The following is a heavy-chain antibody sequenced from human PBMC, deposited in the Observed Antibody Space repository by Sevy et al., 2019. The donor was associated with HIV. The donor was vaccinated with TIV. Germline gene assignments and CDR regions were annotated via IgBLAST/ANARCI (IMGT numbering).Heavy chain of an antibody. V-gene: IGHV3-49*03. CDR2: IRSKPYGGAT. CDR3: SRVPPPRLCSSASCYEGDYYYYGMDV. J-gene: IGHJ6*02. D-gene: IGHD2-2*01. CDR1: GFTFGDYG. Sequence: GGSLRLSCTTSGFTFGDYGMSWFRQAPGKGLEWIGFIRSKPYGGATEYAASVKGRFTISRDDSKSIASLQMSSPKTEDTAVYYCSRVPPPRLCSSASCYEGDYYYYGMDVWGQGTTVTVSS.